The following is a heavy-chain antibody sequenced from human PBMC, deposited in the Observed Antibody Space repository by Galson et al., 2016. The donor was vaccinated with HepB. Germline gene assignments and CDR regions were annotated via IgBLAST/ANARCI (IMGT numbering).Heavy chain of an antibody. D-gene: IGHD1-1*01. CDR2: ISSNAHYK. V-gene: IGHV3-21*01. CDR3: GSSLYNPFFDH. Sequence: SLRLSCAASGLTLSNYRMNWVRQAPGKGLEWVSSISSNAHYKYYATSMKGRFTVSRDDAQNSLYLHRESLRAEDTAIYYYGSSLYNPFFDHWGQGTLVTVSS. J-gene: IGHJ4*02. CDR1: GLTLSNYR.